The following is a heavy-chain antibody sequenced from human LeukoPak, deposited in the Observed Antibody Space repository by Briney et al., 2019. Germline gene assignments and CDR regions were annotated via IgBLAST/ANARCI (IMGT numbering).Heavy chain of an antibody. J-gene: IGHJ1*01. V-gene: IGHV4-34*01. CDR3: ARGHSPVTTKVSYFQH. D-gene: IGHD4-17*01. CDR2: INHSGST. CDR1: GGSFSSSAYY. Sequence: SETLSLTCAVYGGSFSSSAYYWVWIRQPPGKGLEWIGEINHSGSTNYNPSLKSRVTILVDTSKNQFSLKLSSVTAADTAVYYCARGHSPVTTKVSYFQHWGQGTLVTVSS.